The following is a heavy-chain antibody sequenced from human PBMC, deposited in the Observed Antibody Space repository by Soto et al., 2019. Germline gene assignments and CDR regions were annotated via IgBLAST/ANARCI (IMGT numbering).Heavy chain of an antibody. Sequence: EVQLVQSGAEVKEPGQSLQISCQASGYSFMNYWIGWVRQVPGEGLEWMGLIFPGNSNTRYSPSFQGQVTISVDKSISNIDLQWKSLQASDTAIYDCARRYCANTTNCPVGYGLDVWGQGTTVTVSS. J-gene: IGHJ6*02. CDR3: ARRYCANTTNCPVGYGLDV. D-gene: IGHD2-8*01. V-gene: IGHV5-51*01. CDR1: GYSFMNYW. CDR2: IFPGNSNT.